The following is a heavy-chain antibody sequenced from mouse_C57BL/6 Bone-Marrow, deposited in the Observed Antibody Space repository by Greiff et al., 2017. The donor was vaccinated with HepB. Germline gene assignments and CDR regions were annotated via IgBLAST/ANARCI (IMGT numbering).Heavy chain of an antibody. CDR1: GYTFTSYG. J-gene: IGHJ3*01. D-gene: IGHD2-3*01. Sequence: VQLQQSGAELARPGASVKLSCKASGYTFTSYGISWVKQRTGQGLEWIGEIYPRSGNTYYNEKFKGKATLTADKSSSTAYMELRSLTSEDSAVYFCARWNDGYHGRFAYWGQGTLVTVSA. CDR3: ARWNDGYHGRFAY. CDR2: IYPRSGNT. V-gene: IGHV1-81*01.